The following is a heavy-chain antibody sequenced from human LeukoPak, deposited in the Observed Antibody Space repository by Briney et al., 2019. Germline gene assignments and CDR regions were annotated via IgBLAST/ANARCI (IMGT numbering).Heavy chain of an antibody. D-gene: IGHD5-12*01. CDR2: ISSSGSTI. CDR3: AKGEGSGGYGWGDYYYYYMDV. CDR1: EFTFSSYE. J-gene: IGHJ6*03. V-gene: IGHV3-48*03. Sequence: PGGSLRLSCAASEFTFSSYEMNWVRQAPGKGLEWVSYISSSGSTIYYADSVKGRFTISRDNPKNSLYLQMNSLRAEDTAVYYCAKGEGSGGYGWGDYYYYYMDVWGKGTTVTVSS.